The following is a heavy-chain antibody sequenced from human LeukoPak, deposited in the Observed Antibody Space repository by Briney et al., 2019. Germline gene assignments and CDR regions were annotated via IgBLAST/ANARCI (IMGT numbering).Heavy chain of an antibody. J-gene: IGHJ5*02. V-gene: IGHV4-39*07. CDR2: ICNAGTT. CDR1: GGSISSRSYC. CDR3: ATTINYYDSSGHYYNWFDP. Sequence: SETLSLTCTVSGGSISSRSYCWGWIRQPPGKGLEWIGSICNAGTTYYNPSLKTRITISVDTSKNQFSLKLTSVTAADTAVYYCATTINYYDSSGHYYNWFDPWGQGTLVTVSS. D-gene: IGHD3-22*01.